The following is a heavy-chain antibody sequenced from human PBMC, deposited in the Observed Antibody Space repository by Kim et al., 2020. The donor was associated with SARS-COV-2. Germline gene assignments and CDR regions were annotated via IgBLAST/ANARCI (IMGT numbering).Heavy chain of an antibody. Sequence: GGSLRLSCAVSGFTFMTYSMSWVRQPPGKGLEWVSVISGGGTVTDYADSVKGRFAISRDNSKNTLYLHLNSLGAEDAAAYYCAKARTATAREPFDYWGQGTLVTVSS. CDR3: AKARTATAREPFDY. J-gene: IGHJ4*02. CDR1: GFTFMTYS. V-gene: IGHV3-23*01. CDR2: ISGGGTVT. D-gene: IGHD2-21*02.